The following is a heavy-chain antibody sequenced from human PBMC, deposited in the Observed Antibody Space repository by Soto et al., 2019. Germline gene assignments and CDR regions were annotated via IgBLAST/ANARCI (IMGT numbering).Heavy chain of an antibody. D-gene: IGHD6-6*01. V-gene: IGHV4-59*01. CDR2: IYYSGST. CDR3: ARVLRYSSSSWWFDP. CDR1: GGSISSYY. J-gene: IGHJ5*02. Sequence: SETLSLTCTVSGGSISSYYWSWIRQPPGKGLEWIGYIYYSGSTNYNPSLKSRVTISVDTSKNQFSLKLSSVTAADTAVYYCARVLRYSSSSWWFDPWGQGTLVTVSS.